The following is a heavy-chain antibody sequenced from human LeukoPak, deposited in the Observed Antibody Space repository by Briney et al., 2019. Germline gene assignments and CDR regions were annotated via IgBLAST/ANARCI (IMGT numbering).Heavy chain of an antibody. V-gene: IGHV1-2*02. CDR1: GYTFTGYY. CDR3: ATTTYNWNDVFDY. J-gene: IGHJ4*02. Sequence: ASVKVSCKASGYTFTGYYMHWVRQAPGQGLEWMGWINPNSGGTNYAQKFQGRVTMTRDTSISTAYMEPSRLRSEDTAVYYCATTTYNWNDVFDYWGQGTLVTVSS. D-gene: IGHD1-1*01. CDR2: INPNSGGT.